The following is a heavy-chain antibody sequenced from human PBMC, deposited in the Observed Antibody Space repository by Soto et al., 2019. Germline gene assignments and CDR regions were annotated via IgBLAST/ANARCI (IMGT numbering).Heavy chain of an antibody. CDR1: GGSFSGYY. CDR3: ARMGIVVVPAAIPGGGYYSYYYGMAV. CDR2: INHSGST. V-gene: IGHV4-34*01. J-gene: IGHJ6*02. Sequence: SETLSLTCAVYGGSFSGYYWSWIRQPPGKGLEWIGEINHSGSTNYNPSLKSRVTISVDTSKNQFSLKLSSVTAADTAVYYCARMGIVVVPAAIPGGGYYSYYYGMAVWGQGTTVT. D-gene: IGHD2-2*02.